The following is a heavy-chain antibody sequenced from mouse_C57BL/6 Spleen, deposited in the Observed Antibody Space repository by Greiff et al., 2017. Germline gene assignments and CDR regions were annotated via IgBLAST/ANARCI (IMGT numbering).Heavy chain of an antibody. J-gene: IGHJ2*01. V-gene: IGHV1-59*01. CDR3: ARRGITTGFDY. Sequence: QVQLQQPGAELVRPGTSVKLSCKASGYTFTSYWMHWVKQRPGQGLEWIGVIDPSDSYTNYNQEFKGKATLTVDTSSSTAYMQLSSLTSEDSAVYYCARRGITTGFDYWGQGTTLTVSS. D-gene: IGHD1-1*01. CDR2: IDPSDSYT. CDR1: GYTFTSYW.